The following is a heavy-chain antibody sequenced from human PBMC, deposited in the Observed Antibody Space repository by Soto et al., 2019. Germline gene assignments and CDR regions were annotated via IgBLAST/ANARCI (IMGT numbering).Heavy chain of an antibody. Sequence: SETLSLTCTVSGDSISSFYWTWIRQPPGKGLEWIGYIYYSGSTSYNPSLKSRVTISVDTSKNQFSLRLRSVTAADTAVYYCARESGGSSPYYYYGMDVWGQGTTVTVSS. J-gene: IGHJ6*02. CDR1: GDSISSFY. CDR2: IYYSGST. CDR3: ARESGGSSPYYYYGMDV. D-gene: IGHD1-26*01. V-gene: IGHV4-59*01.